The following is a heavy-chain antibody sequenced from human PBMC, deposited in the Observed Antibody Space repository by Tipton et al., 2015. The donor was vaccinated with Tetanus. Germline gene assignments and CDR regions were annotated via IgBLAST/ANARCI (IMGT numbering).Heavy chain of an antibody. CDR1: GFYFPVYA. Sequence: SLRLSCAASGFYFPVYAVNWVRQATGKGLEWVANIKQDGSEKYYVDSVKGRFTISRDNAKNSLYLQMNSLRAEDTAVYYCARILAGHYSGFDCWGLGSLVNFSS. CDR2: IKQDGSEK. CDR3: ARILAGHYSGFDC. D-gene: IGHD2-15*01. V-gene: IGHV3-7*01. J-gene: IGHJ4*02.